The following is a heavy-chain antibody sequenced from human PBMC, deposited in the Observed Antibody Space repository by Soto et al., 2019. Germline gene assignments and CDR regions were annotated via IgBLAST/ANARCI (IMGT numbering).Heavy chain of an antibody. CDR1: GVSPSHFRKG. Sequence: GPTLVNPTETLSTPYTVSGVSPSHFRKGENWIRQPPGKALAWLAHVFSNDAKSYSPSLKRRLTLSRATLRTQLVLTTTNLESVDTATYFGARIERYSTYEYFAFWGQ. D-gene: IGHD5-12*01. CDR2: VFSNDAK. J-gene: IGHJ4*02. V-gene: IGHV2-26*01. CDR3: ARIERYSTYEYFAF.